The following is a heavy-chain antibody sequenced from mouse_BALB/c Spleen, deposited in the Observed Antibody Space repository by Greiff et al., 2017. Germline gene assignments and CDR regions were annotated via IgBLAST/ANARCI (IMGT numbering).Heavy chain of an antibody. J-gene: IGHJ3*01. CDR2: IYPGSGNT. Sequence: VKLQESGAELVRPGTSVKISCKASGYAFTNYWLGWVKQRPGHGLEWIGDIYPGSGNTYYNEKFKGKATLTADKSSSTAYMQLSSLTSEDSAVYFCAREITMITGGPFAYWGQGTLVTVSA. CDR1: GYAFTNYW. CDR3: AREITMITGGPFAY. D-gene: IGHD2-4*01. V-gene: IGHV1-63*01.